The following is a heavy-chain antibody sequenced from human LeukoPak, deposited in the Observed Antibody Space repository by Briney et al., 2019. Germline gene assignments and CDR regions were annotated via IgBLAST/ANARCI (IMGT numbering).Heavy chain of an antibody. Sequence: GGSLRLSCAASGVTFSDYYMNWIRQAPGKGLEWDSYISSSGSTIYYADSVKGRFTISRDNAKTSLYLQMNSLRAEDTAVYYCAKDPMVRGVITGFDPWGQGTLVTVSS. D-gene: IGHD3-10*01. CDR2: ISSSGSTI. J-gene: IGHJ5*02. V-gene: IGHV3-11*04. CDR1: GVTFSDYY. CDR3: AKDPMVRGVITGFDP.